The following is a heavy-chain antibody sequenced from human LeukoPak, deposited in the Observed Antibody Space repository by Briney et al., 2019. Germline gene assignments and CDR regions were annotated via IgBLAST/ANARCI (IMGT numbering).Heavy chain of an antibody. CDR2: ISWNSDTR. CDR1: GFTFDDYA. Sequence: PGRSLRLSCAVSGFTFDDYAMHWVRQVPGKGLEWVAGISWNSDTRGYVDSVKGRFTISRDNARNSLYLQMNSLRAEDTAVFYCAKAQHSSIWGYFDYWGQGTLVTVSS. D-gene: IGHD6-13*01. J-gene: IGHJ4*02. V-gene: IGHV3-9*01. CDR3: AKAQHSSIWGYFDY.